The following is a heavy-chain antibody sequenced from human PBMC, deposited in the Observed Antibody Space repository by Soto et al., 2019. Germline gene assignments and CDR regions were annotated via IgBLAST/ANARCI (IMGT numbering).Heavy chain of an antibody. CDR2: INSDGSST. D-gene: IGHD3-22*01. V-gene: IGHV3-74*01. CDR1: GFTFGPYW. CDR3: ASGGSGYYNY. J-gene: IGHJ4*02. Sequence: EVQLVESGGGLVQPGGSLRLSCAASGFTFGPYWMHWVRQVPGKGLVWLSRINSDGSSTNYADSVKGRFIISRDNAKSTLSLQMHSLRAEDTAVYYCASGGSGYYNYWGQGTLVTVSS.